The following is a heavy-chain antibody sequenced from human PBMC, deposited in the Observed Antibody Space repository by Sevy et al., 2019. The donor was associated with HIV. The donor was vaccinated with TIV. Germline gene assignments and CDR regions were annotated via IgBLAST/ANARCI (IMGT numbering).Heavy chain of an antibody. Sequence: SETLSLTCTVSGGSISSGGYYWSWIRQHPGKGLEWIGYIYYSGSTYYNPSLKSRVTISVDTSKNQFSLKLSSVPAAGTAVYYCAGGGGSLGYCTNGVCYDTPRRAFDIWGQGTMVTVSS. CDR2: IYYSGST. D-gene: IGHD2-8*01. J-gene: IGHJ3*02. CDR1: GGSISSGGYY. CDR3: AGGGGSLGYCTNGVCYDTPRRAFDI. V-gene: IGHV4-31*03.